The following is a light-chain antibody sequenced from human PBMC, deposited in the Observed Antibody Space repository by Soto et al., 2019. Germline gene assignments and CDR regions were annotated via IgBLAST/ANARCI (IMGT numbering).Light chain of an antibody. CDR1: QSVSRN. V-gene: IGKV3-15*01. Sequence: EIVMTQSPATLSVSPGERATLSCRASQSVSRNLAWYQQKPGQAPRLLIYGASTRATGIPARFSGSGSGTEFTLTISSLKSEDFAVYYCQQYNNWHTWTFGHGTKVDIK. J-gene: IGKJ1*01. CDR2: GAS. CDR3: QQYNNWHTWT.